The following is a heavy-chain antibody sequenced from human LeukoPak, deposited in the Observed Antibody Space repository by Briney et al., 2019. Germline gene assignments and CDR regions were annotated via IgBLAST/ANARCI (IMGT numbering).Heavy chain of an antibody. CDR2: IWSDASNQ. CDR3: ARDRASNSYFDY. J-gene: IGHJ4*02. V-gene: IGHV3-33*01. Sequence: PGGSLRLSCAASGFTFGSYGMHWVRQAPGKGLEWVSVIWSDASNQTYADSVKGRFTISRDNSKNTLFLQMNSLTADDTAVYYCARDRASNSYFDYWGQGTLVTVSS. CDR1: GFTFGSYG. D-gene: IGHD2-2*01.